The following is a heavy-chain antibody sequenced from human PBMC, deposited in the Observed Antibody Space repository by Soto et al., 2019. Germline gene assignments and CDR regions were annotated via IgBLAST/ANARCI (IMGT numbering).Heavy chain of an antibody. Sequence: GGSLRLSCAASGFTFSSYSMNWVRQAPGKGLEWVSSISSSSSYIYYADSVKGRFTISRDNAKNSLYLQMNSLRAEDTAVYYCARERCRSGGSCYSDAFDIWGQGTMVTVSS. CDR2: ISSSSSYI. D-gene: IGHD2-15*01. J-gene: IGHJ3*02. CDR1: GFTFSSYS. V-gene: IGHV3-21*01. CDR3: ARERCRSGGSCYSDAFDI.